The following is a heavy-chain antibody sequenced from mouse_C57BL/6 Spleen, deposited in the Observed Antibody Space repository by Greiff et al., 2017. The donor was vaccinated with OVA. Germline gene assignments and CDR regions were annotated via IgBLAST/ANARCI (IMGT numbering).Heavy chain of an antibody. CDR3: ARSGYYGSLAWFAY. V-gene: IGHV1-26*01. J-gene: IGHJ3*01. D-gene: IGHD1-1*01. CDR1: GYTFTDYY. Sequence: EVQLQQSGPELVKPGASVKISCKASGYTFTDYYMNWVKQSHGKSLEWIGDINPNNGGTSYNQKFKGKATLTVDKSSSTAYMELRSLTSEDSAVYYCARSGYYGSLAWFAYWGQGTLVTVSA. CDR2: INPNNGGT.